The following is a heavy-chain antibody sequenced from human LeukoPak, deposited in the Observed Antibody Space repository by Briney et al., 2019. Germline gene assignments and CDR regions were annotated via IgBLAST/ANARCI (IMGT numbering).Heavy chain of an antibody. Sequence: KSSETLSLTCTVSGGSISSYYWSWIRQPPGKGLEWIGYIYYSGSTNYNPSLKSRVTISVDTSKNQFSLKLSSVTAADTAVYYCARGGNSGSYPIYDRDYWGQGTLVTVSS. CDR1: GGSISSYY. V-gene: IGHV4-59*08. J-gene: IGHJ4*02. CDR3: ARGGNSGSYPIYDRDY. CDR2: IYYSGST. D-gene: IGHD1-26*01.